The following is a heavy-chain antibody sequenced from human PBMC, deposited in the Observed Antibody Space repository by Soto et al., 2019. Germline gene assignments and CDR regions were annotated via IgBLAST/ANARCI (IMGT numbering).Heavy chain of an antibody. V-gene: IGHV4-39*01. CDR1: GGSISSSSYY. CDR2: IYYSGST. Sequence: QLQLQESGPGLVKPSETLSLTCTVSGGSISSSSYYWGWIRQPPGKGLEWIGSIYYSGSTYYNPSLKSRVTISVDTSKNQFSLKLSSVTAADTAVYYCARHVSAESSGWFGVDYWGQGTLVTVSS. CDR3: ARHVSAESSGWFGVDY. D-gene: IGHD6-19*01. J-gene: IGHJ4*02.